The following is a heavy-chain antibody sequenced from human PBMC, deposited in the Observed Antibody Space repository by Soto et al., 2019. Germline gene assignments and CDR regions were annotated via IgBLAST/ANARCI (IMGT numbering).Heavy chain of an antibody. D-gene: IGHD6-6*01. CDR3: APPGSSSNGMDV. Sequence: GGSLRLSCAASGFTFSSYAMHWVRQAPGKGLEWVAVISYDGSNKYYADSVKGRFTISRDNSKNTLYLQMNSLRAEDTAVYYCAPPGSSSNGMDVWGQGTTVTVSS. J-gene: IGHJ6*02. V-gene: IGHV3-30-3*01. CDR1: GFTFSSYA. CDR2: ISYDGSNK.